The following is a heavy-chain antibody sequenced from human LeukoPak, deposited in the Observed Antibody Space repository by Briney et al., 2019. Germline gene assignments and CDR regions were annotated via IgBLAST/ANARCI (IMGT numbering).Heavy chain of an antibody. CDR2: ISYDGSNK. V-gene: IGHV3-30*04. CDR1: GFTFSSYA. J-gene: IGHJ4*02. Sequence: GGSPRLSCAASGFTFSSYAMHWVRQAPGKGLEWVAVISYDGSNKYYADSVKGRFTVSRDNSKNTLYLQMNSLRAEDTAVYYCARGYYDILTPWSYWGQGTLVTVSS. CDR3: ARGYYDILTPWSY. D-gene: IGHD3-9*01.